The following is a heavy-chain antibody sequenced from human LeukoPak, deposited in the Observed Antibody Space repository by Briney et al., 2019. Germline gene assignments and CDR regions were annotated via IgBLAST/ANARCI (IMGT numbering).Heavy chain of an antibody. J-gene: IGHJ5*02. CDR3: ARDFGYCSSTSCYLNWFDP. D-gene: IGHD2-2*03. CDR1: GGTLRSYA. V-gene: IGHV1-69*13. CDR2: IILFFGTA. Sequence: ASVKVSCRASGGTLRSYALGWVRQAPGKGLEWLGGIILFFGTANYAQKFQGRVTITADESTSTAYMELSSLRSEGTAVYYCARDFGYCSSTSCYLNWFDPWGQGTLVTVSS.